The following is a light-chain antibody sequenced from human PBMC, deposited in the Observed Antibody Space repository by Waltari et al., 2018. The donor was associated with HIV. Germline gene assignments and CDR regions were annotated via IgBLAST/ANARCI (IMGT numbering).Light chain of an antibody. V-gene: IGKV4-1*01. J-gene: IGKJ4*01. CDR3: QQYYTVRHT. CDR1: RTVLSTSDNRNY. Sequence: DIVMTQSPDSLSVSLGETATFYCRSSRTVLSTSDNRNYLAWYQQKTGQSPNVLIDWASTRQAGVPDRCSASGSGTNFSLNISSLQAADVAVYYCQQYYTVRHTFGGGTKVEIK. CDR2: WAS.